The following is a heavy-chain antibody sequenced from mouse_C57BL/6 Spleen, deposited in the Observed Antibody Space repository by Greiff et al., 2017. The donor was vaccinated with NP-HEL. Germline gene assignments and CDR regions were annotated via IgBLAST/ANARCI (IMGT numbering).Heavy chain of an antibody. Sequence: EVKVVESGGGLVQPGGSLKLSCAASGFTFSDYYMYWVRQTPEKRLEWVAYISNGGGSTYYLDTVKGRFTISRDNAKNTLYLQMSRLKSEDTAMYYCARQGFYGNYDYAMDYWGQGTSVTVSS. V-gene: IGHV5-12*01. J-gene: IGHJ4*01. CDR3: ARQGFYGNYDYAMDY. D-gene: IGHD2-1*01. CDR1: GFTFSDYY. CDR2: ISNGGGST.